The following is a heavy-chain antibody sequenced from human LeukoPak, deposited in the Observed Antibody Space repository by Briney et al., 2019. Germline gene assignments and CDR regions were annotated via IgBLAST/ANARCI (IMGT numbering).Heavy chain of an antibody. J-gene: IGHJ4*02. CDR3: ARVRVAAAGIDY. CDR1: GGSISSYY. CDR2: IYYSGST. Sequence: KPSETLSLTCTVSGGSISSYYWSWIRQPPGKGLEWIGYIYYSGSTNYNPSLKSRVTISVDTSKNQFSLKLSSVTAADTAVYYCARVRVAAAGIDYWGRGTLVTVSS. D-gene: IGHD6-13*01. V-gene: IGHV4-59*01.